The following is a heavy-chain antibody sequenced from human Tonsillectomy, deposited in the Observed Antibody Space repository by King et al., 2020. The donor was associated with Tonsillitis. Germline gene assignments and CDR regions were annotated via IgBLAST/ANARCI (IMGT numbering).Heavy chain of an antibody. V-gene: IGHV1-3*01. Sequence: QLVQSGAEVKRPGASVMVSCTASGYTFTSYALQWGRQATGQRPVWMGWIKAGNGNTKYSQMLQGRVTFTSDTSASTGYMEVSSLRSEDTAVYYCLSLIRATPYWGQGTLVTVSS. J-gene: IGHJ4*02. CDR3: LSLIRATPY. D-gene: IGHD3-10*01. CDR2: IKAGNGNT. CDR1: GYTFTSYA.